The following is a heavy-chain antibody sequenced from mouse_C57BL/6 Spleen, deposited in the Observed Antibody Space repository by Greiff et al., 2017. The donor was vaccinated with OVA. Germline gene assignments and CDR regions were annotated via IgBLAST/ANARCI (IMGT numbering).Heavy chain of an antibody. CDR1: GYAFSSSW. V-gene: IGHV1-82*01. D-gene: IGHD4-1*01. CDR2: IYPGDGDT. Sequence: VQVVESGPELVKPGASVKISCKASGYAFSSSWMNWVKRRPGKGLEWIGRIYPGDGDTTYNGKFKGKDTLTADKSSSTAYMQLRSRPSEESAGYFGARNCMDDWGQGTSVTVSS. J-gene: IGHJ4*01. CDR3: ARNCMDD.